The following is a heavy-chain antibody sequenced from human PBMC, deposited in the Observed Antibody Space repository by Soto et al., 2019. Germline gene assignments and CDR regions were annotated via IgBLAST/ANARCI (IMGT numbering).Heavy chain of an antibody. V-gene: IGHV1-69*13. D-gene: IGHD3-16*02. J-gene: IGHJ6*02. CDR2: IIPIFGTA. CDR1: GGTFSSYA. Sequence: ASVKVSCKASGGTFSSYAISWVRQAPGQGLEWMGGIIPIFGTANYAQKFQGRVTITADESTSTAYMELSSLRSEDTAVYYCARDPHLRGLRLGELSLGANYYYGMDVWGQGTTVTVSS. CDR3: ARDPHLRGLRLGELSLGANYYYGMDV.